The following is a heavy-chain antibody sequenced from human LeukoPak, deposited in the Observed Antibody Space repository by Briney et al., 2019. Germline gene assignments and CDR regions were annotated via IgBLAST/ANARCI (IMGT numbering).Heavy chain of an antibody. V-gene: IGHV3-74*01. CDR1: GFTFTNYG. CDR2: INRDGRST. CDR3: ARNSNGMSN. D-gene: IGHD2-8*01. Sequence: GGSLRLSCVASGFTFTNYGMMWVRQAPGKGLVWVSYINRDGRSTTYADSVKGRFTISRDNAKNTLYLQMSSLRAEDTAMYYCARNSNGMSNWGQGTLVIVSS. J-gene: IGHJ4*02.